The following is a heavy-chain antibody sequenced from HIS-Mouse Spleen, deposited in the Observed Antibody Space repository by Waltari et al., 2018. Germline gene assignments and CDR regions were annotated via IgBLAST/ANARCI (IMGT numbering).Heavy chain of an antibody. CDR2: IYYSGST. CDR1: GGSISRSSYS. D-gene: IGHD6-13*01. CDR3: AREIPYSSSWYDWYFDL. J-gene: IGHJ2*01. Sequence: QLQLQESGPGLVKPSEPLSLTCTVSGGSISRSSYSWGWHRQPHGKGLEWIGSIYYSGSTSYNPSLKSRVTISVDTSKNQFSLKLSSVTAADTAVYYCAREIPYSSSWYDWYFDLWGRGTLVTVSS. V-gene: IGHV4-39*07.